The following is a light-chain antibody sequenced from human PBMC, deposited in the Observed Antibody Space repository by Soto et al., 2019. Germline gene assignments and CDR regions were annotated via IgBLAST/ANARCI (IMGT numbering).Light chain of an antibody. Sequence: QSALTQPASVSGSPGQSITISCTGTTSDVGAYNYVSWYQQLPGKAPKLMIYDVSDRPSGVSNRFSGSKSGNTASLTISGRQAEDEADYYCNSYTSSSTWVFGGGTKLTVL. CDR1: TSDVGAYNY. CDR2: DVS. CDR3: NSYTSSSTWV. V-gene: IGLV2-14*01. J-gene: IGLJ3*02.